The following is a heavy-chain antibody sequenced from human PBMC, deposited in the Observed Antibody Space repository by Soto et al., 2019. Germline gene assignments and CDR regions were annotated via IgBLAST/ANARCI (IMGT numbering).Heavy chain of an antibody. J-gene: IGHJ4*02. D-gene: IGHD1-1*01. CDR1: GFTFSSHG. Sequence: QVQLVESGGGVVQPGRSLRLSCGASGFTFSSHGMHWVRQAPGKGLEWVAVIWYDGSNKYYAGSVKGRFTISRDNSKNTVYLQMNSLRAEDTAVYYCARWGDNKIFDYWGQGTLVTVSS. CDR2: IWYDGSNK. CDR3: ARWGDNKIFDY. V-gene: IGHV3-33*01.